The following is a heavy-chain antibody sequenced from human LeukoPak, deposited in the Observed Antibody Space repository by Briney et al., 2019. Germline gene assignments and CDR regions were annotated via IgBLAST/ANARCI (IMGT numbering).Heavy chain of an antibody. CDR3: ARGSYDSSGYYFSRVYYFDY. D-gene: IGHD3-22*01. V-gene: IGHV6-1*01. CDR1: GDSVSSNSAA. CDR2: TYYRSKWYN. Sequence: TSQTLSLTCAISGDSVSSNSAAWNWIRQSPSRGLEWLGRTYYRSKWYNDYAVSVKSRITINPDTSKNQFSLQLNSVTPEDTAVYYCARGSYDSSGYYFSRVYYFDYWGQGTLVTVSS. J-gene: IGHJ4*02.